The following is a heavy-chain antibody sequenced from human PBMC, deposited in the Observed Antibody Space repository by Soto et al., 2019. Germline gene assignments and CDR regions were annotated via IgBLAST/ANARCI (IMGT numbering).Heavy chain of an antibody. D-gene: IGHD2-15*01. J-gene: IGHJ4*02. CDR3: ARGLEVIAATPQWDY. Sequence: QLQLQESGSGLVKPSQTLSLTCAVSGGSISSGGYSWNWIRQPPGKGLEWIGYIYHSGSTYNSPSLKRRVHLAGGRSKNQFSLKLSSVTAADTAVFYCARGLEVIAATPQWDYWGQGTLVTVSS. CDR1: GGSISSGGYS. CDR2: IYHSGST. V-gene: IGHV4-30-2*01.